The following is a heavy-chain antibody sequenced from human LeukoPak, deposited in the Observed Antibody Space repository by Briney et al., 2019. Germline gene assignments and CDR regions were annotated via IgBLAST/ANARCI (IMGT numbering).Heavy chain of an antibody. J-gene: IGHJ6*03. CDR3: ARGPPRGKYYYMDV. CDR1: GFTFSSFG. CDR2: IGTASDT. V-gene: IGHV3-13*01. Sequence: GSLRLSCAASGFTFSSFGMHWVRQPAGQGLEWVSTIGTASDTYYPGSVEGRFTLSRDNVKNSLYLQMNSLTAGDTAVYYCARGPPRGKYYYMDVWGKGTTVTVSS. D-gene: IGHD1-1*01.